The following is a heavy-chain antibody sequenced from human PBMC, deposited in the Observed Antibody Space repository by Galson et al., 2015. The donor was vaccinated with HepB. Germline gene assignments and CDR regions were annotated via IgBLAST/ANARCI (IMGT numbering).Heavy chain of an antibody. D-gene: IGHD2-2*01. CDR1: GFTFSSYA. Sequence: SLRLSCAASGFTFSSYAMHWVRQAPGKGLEWVAVIWYDGSNKYYADSVKGRFTISRDNSKNTLYLQMNSLRAEDTAVYYCARDGGYCSSTSCTPYGMDVWGQGTTVTVSS. V-gene: IGHV3-33*08. CDR3: ARDGGYCSSTSCTPYGMDV. CDR2: IWYDGSNK. J-gene: IGHJ6*02.